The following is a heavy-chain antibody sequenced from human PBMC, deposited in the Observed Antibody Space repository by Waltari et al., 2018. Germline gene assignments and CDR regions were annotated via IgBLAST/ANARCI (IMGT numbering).Heavy chain of an antibody. Sequence: EVHLLVSGGTSVQPGGSLRLSCEGSGFQFGSYGMSWVRQGPGKGLPWVASVTASGAIPFYTDSVKGRFTISRDNSRNTLFLHMSGLRAEDTGVYYCVQEYDAVWGSYRYLENWGQGTLVAVSS. V-gene: IGHV3-23*01. CDR1: GFQFGSYG. J-gene: IGHJ4*02. CDR2: VTASGAIP. CDR3: VQEYDAVWGSYRYLEN. D-gene: IGHD3-16*02.